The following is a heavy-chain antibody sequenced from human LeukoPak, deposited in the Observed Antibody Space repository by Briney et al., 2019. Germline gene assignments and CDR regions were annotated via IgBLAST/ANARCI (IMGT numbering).Heavy chain of an antibody. CDR2: ISGMSSTI. CDR3: ARDSSDAYNPEPGY. D-gene: IGHD5-24*01. V-gene: IGHV3-48*02. CDR1: GFTFRSYS. J-gene: IGHJ4*02. Sequence: GGSLRLSCAASGFTFRSYSMNWVRQAPGKGLEWVSFISGMSSTIYYADSVKGRFTISRDNAKNSVYLQMNSLRDEDAAVYYCARDSSDAYNPEPGYWGQGTLVTVSS.